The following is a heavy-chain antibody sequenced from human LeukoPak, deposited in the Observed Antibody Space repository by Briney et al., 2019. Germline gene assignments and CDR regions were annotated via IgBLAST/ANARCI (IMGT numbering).Heavy chain of an antibody. J-gene: IGHJ4*02. D-gene: IGHD6-19*01. CDR3: AKDHPPAVAGHRDIDY. V-gene: IGHV3-23*01. CDR2: ISGSGGST. CDR1: GFTFSSYA. Sequence: GGSLRLSCAASGFTFSSYAMSWVRQAPGKGLEWVSAISGSGGSTYYADSVKGRFTISRDNSKNTPYLQMNSLRAEDTAVYYCAKDHPPAVAGHRDIDYWGQGTLVTVSS.